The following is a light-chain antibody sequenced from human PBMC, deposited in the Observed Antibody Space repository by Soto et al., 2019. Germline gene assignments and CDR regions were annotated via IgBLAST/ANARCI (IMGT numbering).Light chain of an antibody. CDR2: AAS. Sequence: IQLTQSPSSLSASVGDRVTITCRASQGISSYLAWYQQKPGKAPKLLIYAASTLQSGVPSRFSGSGSGTDFTLTLISLQPEDFATYFCQQLNSYPLTFGGGTKVEI. CDR1: QGISSY. V-gene: IGKV1-9*01. CDR3: QQLNSYPLT. J-gene: IGKJ4*01.